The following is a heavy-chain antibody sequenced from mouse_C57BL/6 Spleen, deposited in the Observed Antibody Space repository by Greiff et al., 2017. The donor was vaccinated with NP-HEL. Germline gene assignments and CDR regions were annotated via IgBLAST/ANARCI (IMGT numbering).Heavy chain of an antibody. J-gene: IGHJ1*03. CDR1: GFTFSDYY. D-gene: IGHD1-1*01. V-gene: IGHV5-16*01. CDR3: AREGFGSSYVDWYFDV. Sequence: VQLKESEGGLVQPGSSMKLSCTASGFTFSDYYMAWVRQVPEKGLEWVANINYDGSSTYYLDSLKSRFIISRDNAKNILYLQMSSLKSEDTATYYCAREGFGSSYVDWYFDVWGTGTTVTVSS. CDR2: INYDGSST.